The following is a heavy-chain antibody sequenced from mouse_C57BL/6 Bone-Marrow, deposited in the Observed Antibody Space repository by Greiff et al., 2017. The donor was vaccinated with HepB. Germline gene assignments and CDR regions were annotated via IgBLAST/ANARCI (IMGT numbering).Heavy chain of an antibody. CDR1: GFTFSDYY. V-gene: IGHV5-16*01. CDR2: INYDGSST. Sequence: DVQLVESEGGLVQPGSSMKLSCTASGFTFSDYYMAWVRQVPEKGLEWVANINYDGSSTYYLDSLKSRFIISRDNAKNILYLQMSSLKSEDTATYYCARDGYYGGFYYFDYWGQGTTLTVSS. D-gene: IGHD1-1*01. CDR3: ARDGYYGGFYYFDY. J-gene: IGHJ2*01.